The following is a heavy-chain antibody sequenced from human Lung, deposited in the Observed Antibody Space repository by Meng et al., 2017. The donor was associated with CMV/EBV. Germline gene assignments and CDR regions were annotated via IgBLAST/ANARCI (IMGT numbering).Heavy chain of an antibody. CDR2: ISSGGTSR. CDR1: GFTFSSYE. D-gene: IGHD6-13*01. V-gene: IGHV3-48*03. Sequence: GGSXRLXCATSGFTFSSYEMNWVRQAPGKGLEWISYISSGGTSRYYADSVKGRFSISIDNAKNSLYLQMNSLRVEDTALYYCTRGSASWSEYNWFDPWG. J-gene: IGHJ5*02. CDR3: TRGSASWSEYNWFDP.